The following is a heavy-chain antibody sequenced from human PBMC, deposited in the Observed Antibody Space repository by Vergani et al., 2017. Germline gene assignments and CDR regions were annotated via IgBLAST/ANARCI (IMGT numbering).Heavy chain of an antibody. Sequence: AQLASSGPEMRKPGASVKVSCRASGYTFTDSQIHWFRQAPGQGPEWMGWIKHQSGGRNAAAKFQGRVTLTRDTASRSVYLDLSRLTSHDTAVYFCARYMMDLNGVFDLWGRGTLVTVSS. CDR3: ARYMMDLNGVFDL. CDR2: IKHQSGGR. CDR1: GYTFTDSQ. V-gene: IGHV1-2*02. J-gene: IGHJ4*03. D-gene: IGHD2-8*01.